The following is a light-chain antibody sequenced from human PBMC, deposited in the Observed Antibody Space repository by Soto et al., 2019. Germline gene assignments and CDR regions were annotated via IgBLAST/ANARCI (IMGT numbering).Light chain of an antibody. J-gene: IGLJ2*01. V-gene: IGLV1-40*01. CDR2: GNT. Sequence: QPVLTQPPSVSGAPGQRVTISCTGSSSNIGAGYDVHWYQQLPGRAPKLLIYGNTTRPSGVPDRFSGSKSGTSASLAITGLQAEDEADYYCLSFDSSLSVVFGGGTKLTVL. CDR1: SSNIGAGYD. CDR3: LSFDSSLSVV.